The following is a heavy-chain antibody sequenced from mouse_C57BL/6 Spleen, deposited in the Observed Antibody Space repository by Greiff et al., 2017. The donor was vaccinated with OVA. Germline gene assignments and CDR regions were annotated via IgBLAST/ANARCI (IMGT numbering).Heavy chain of an antibody. CDR1: GYTFTSYW. Sequence: VQLQQSGAELVKPGASVKLSCKASGYTFTSYWITWVKQRPGQGLEWIGDIYPGSGSTNYNEKFKTKATLTVDTSSSTAYMQLSSLTSEDSAVDCCARSSSHWYFDVWGTGTTLTVSS. D-gene: IGHD1-1*01. V-gene: IGHV1-55*01. CDR3: ARSSSHWYFDV. CDR2: IYPGSGST. J-gene: IGHJ1*03.